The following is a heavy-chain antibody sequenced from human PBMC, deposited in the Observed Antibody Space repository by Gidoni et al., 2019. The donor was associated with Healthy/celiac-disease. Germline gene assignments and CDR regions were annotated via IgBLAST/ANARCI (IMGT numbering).Heavy chain of an antibody. CDR2: IIPIFGTA. CDR3: ARDNGDGAAPFDY. J-gene: IGHJ4*02. Sequence: QVHLVQSGAEVKTPGSSVTLSCKPSGGTFSSYAISWVRQAPGQGLEWMGGIIPIFGTANYAQKFQGRVTITADESTSTAYMELSSLRSEDTAVYYCARDNGDGAAPFDYWGQGTLVTVSS. V-gene: IGHV1-69*01. CDR1: GGTFSSYA. D-gene: IGHD2-8*01.